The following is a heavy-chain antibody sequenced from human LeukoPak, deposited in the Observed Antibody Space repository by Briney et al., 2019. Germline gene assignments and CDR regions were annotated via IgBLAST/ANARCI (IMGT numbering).Heavy chain of an antibody. Sequence: GESLKISCKGSGYSFTSYWIGWVRQMPGKGLEWMGIIYPGDSDTRYSPSFQGQVTISADKSISTAYLQWSSLKASDTAMYYCARPVAGYDILTGYYYDYWGQGTLVTVSS. J-gene: IGHJ4*02. CDR3: ARPVAGYDILTGYYYDY. D-gene: IGHD3-9*01. V-gene: IGHV5-51*01. CDR2: IYPGDSDT. CDR1: GYSFTSYW.